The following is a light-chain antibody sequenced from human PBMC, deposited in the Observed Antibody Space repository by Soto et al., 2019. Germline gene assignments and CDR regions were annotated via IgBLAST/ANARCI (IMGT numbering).Light chain of an antibody. CDR2: DVN. V-gene: IGLV2-14*03. Sequence: QSVLTQPASVSGSPGQSITISCTGTSSDIGASNYVSWYQQHPGQAPKLMISDVNNRPSGISDRFSGSKSGNTASLTISGLQAEDEADYDCYSWNSNSDTHYVFGTGTKLTVL. J-gene: IGLJ1*01. CDR3: YSWNSNSDTHYV. CDR1: SSDIGASNY.